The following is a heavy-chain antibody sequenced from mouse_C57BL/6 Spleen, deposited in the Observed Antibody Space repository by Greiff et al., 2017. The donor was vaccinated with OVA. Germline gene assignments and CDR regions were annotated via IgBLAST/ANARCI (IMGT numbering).Heavy chain of an antibody. CDR1: GYTFTSYW. CDR2: INPSNGGT. D-gene: IGHD1-1*01. J-gene: IGHJ1*03. CDR3: AGAGITTVVATRYFDV. V-gene: IGHV1-53*01. Sequence: QVQLQQSGTELVKPGASVKLSCKASGYTFTSYWLHWVKQRPGQGLEWIGNINPSNGGTNYNEKFKSKATLTVDKSSSTAYMQLSSLTSEDSAVYYYAGAGITTVVATRYFDVWGTGTTVTVSS.